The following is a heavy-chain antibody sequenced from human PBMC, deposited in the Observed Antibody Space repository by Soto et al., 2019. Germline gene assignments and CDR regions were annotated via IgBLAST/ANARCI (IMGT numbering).Heavy chain of an antibody. CDR2: ISHDGNNA. CDR1: GFIFRSYG. CDR3: AKQGIEVAGTDYFDY. J-gene: IGHJ4*02. V-gene: IGHV3-30*18. D-gene: IGHD6-19*01. Sequence: QVQLVESGGGVVQPGTSLRLSCAAAGFIFRSYGVHWVRQAPGKGLEWVAVISHDGNNAYYADAVNGRFTISRDNAKSTVYLQMNSLRAEDTAVYYCAKQGIEVAGTDYFDYWGQGALVTVAS.